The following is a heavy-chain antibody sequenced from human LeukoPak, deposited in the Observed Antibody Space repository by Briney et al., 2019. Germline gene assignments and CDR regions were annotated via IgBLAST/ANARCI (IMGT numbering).Heavy chain of an antibody. CDR2: IKSKTDGGTT. V-gene: IGHV3-15*01. CDR3: TTELIVVVTFDP. Sequence: GGSLRLSCAASGFTFSNAWMSWVRQAPGKGLEWVGRIKSKTDGGTTDYAAPVKGRFTISRDDSKNTLYLQMNSLKTEDTAVYYCTTELIVVVTFDPWGQGTLVTVSS. CDR1: GFTFSNAW. D-gene: IGHD3-22*01. J-gene: IGHJ5*02.